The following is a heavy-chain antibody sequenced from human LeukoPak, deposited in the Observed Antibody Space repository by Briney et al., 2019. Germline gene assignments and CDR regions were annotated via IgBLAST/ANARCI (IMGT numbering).Heavy chain of an antibody. Sequence: SETLSLTCAVYGGSFSGYYWSWIRQPPGKGLEWIGEINHSGSTNYNPSLTSRVTISVDTSKNQFSLKLSSVTAADTAVYYCARGRGQLVRWGQGTLVTVSS. V-gene: IGHV4-34*01. CDR1: GGSFSGYY. D-gene: IGHD6-6*01. CDR2: INHSGST. CDR3: ARGRGQLVR. J-gene: IGHJ4*02.